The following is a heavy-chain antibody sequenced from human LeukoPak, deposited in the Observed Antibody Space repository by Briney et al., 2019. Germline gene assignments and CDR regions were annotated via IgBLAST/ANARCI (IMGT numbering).Heavy chain of an antibody. D-gene: IGHD3-22*01. Sequence: ASVKVSCKASGYTFTSYGISWVRQAPGQGLEWMGWISAYNGNKNYAQKLQGRVTMTTDTSTSTAYMELRSLRSDDTAVYYCARDVRVRYYYDSSGYYSPGYWGQGTLVTVSS. CDR1: GYTFTSYG. CDR3: ARDVRVRYYYDSSGYYSPGY. CDR2: ISAYNGNK. V-gene: IGHV1-18*01. J-gene: IGHJ4*02.